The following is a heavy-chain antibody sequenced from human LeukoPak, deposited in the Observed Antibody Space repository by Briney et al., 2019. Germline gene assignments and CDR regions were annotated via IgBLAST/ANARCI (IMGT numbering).Heavy chain of an antibody. Sequence: PSETLSLTCTVSGGSISSSSYYWGWIRQPPGKGLEGIGSFYYSGSTYYNPSLKSRVTISVDTSKNQFSLKLSSVTAADTAVYYCARSEYYYDSSGYLIPYFDYWGQGTLVTVSS. V-gene: IGHV4-39*01. J-gene: IGHJ4*02. CDR1: GGSISSSSYY. D-gene: IGHD3-22*01. CDR3: ARSEYYYDSSGYLIPYFDY. CDR2: FYYSGST.